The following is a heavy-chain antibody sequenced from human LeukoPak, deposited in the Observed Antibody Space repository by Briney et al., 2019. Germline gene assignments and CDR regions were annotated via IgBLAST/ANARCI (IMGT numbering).Heavy chain of an antibody. Sequence: GESLRLSCSASGFTFRSYAMHWVRQAPEKGLEWVSYITSSGSTIYYADSVKGRFTISRDNAKNSLYLQMNSLRAEDTAVYYCARANYYDISGYDYWGQGTLVTVSS. V-gene: IGHV3-48*03. CDR1: GFTFRSYA. CDR2: ITSSGSTI. J-gene: IGHJ4*02. CDR3: ARANYYDISGYDY. D-gene: IGHD3-22*01.